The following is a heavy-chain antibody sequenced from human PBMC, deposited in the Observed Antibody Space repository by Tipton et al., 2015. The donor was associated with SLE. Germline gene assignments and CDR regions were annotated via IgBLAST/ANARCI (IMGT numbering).Heavy chain of an antibody. J-gene: IGHJ6*03. CDR1: GGSFTGYH. CDR3: ARGASGYYYYMDV. Sequence: LRLSCALSGGSFTGYHWSWFRQPPGKGLECIGEINHTEGTRYNPSLKSRVTMSLDSSKNQFSLKLSSVTAADTAVYFCARGASGYYYYMDVWGKGTTVTVSS. V-gene: IGHV4-34*01. CDR2: INHTEGT.